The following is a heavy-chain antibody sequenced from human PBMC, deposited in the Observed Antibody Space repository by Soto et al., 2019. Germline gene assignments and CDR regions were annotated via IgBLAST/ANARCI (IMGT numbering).Heavy chain of an antibody. CDR3: AYSSTPFDY. V-gene: IGHV3-23*01. D-gene: IGHD6-13*01. Sequence: PGGPISVSRAAAGLSISRYSMNQYRQDPGKGLEWVSAISGSGGSTYYADSVKGRFTISRDNSKNTLYLQMNSLRAEDTAVYYCAYSSTPFDYWGQGTLVTVSS. J-gene: IGHJ4*02. CDR1: GLSISRYS. CDR2: ISGSGGST.